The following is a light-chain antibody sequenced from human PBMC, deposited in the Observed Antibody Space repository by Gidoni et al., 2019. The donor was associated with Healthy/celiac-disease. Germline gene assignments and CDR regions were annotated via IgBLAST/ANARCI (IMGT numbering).Light chain of an antibody. Sequence: EIVLTQSPATLSLSPGERATLSCRASQSVSSYLAWYQQKPGQAPRLLIYDASSGSGTDFTLTISSLEPEDFAVYYCQQRSNWPPLFGPGTKVDIK. CDR3: QQRSNWPPL. CDR2: DAS. CDR1: QSVSSY. J-gene: IGKJ3*01. V-gene: IGKV3-11*01.